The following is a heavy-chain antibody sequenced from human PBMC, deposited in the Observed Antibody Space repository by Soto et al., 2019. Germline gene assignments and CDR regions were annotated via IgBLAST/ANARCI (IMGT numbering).Heavy chain of an antibody. Sequence: SVKVSCKASGGTFSSYAISWVRQAPGQGLEWMGGIIPIFGTANYAQKFQGRVTITADESTSTAYMELSSLRSEDTAVYYCARSYSNDHYYYYCGMDVWGQGTTVTVSS. CDR2: IIPIFGTA. J-gene: IGHJ6*02. D-gene: IGHD4-4*01. CDR3: ARSYSNDHYYYYCGMDV. CDR1: GGTFSSYA. V-gene: IGHV1-69*13.